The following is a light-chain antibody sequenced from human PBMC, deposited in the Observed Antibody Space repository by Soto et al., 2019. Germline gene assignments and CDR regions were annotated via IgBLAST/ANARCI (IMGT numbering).Light chain of an antibody. CDR3: CSYAGTYTVV. J-gene: IGLJ2*01. CDR2: EVS. CDR1: SSDVGDYNY. Sequence: QSALTQPRSVSGSPGQSVTISCTGTSSDVGDYNYVSWYQQHPGKAPKFIIYEVSKRPSGVPDRFSGSKSGNTASLTISGLQAEDEAGYYCCSYAGTYTVVFGGGTKVTVL. V-gene: IGLV2-11*01.